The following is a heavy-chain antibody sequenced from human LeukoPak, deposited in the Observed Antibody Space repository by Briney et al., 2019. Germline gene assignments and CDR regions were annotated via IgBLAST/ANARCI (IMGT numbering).Heavy chain of an antibody. V-gene: IGHV3-9*01. CDR3: ARDSTVTAFDY. J-gene: IGHJ4*02. D-gene: IGHD4-17*01. CDR1: GFTFDDYA. Sequence: PGRSLRLSCAASGFTFDDYAMHWVRQAPGKGLEWVSGISWNSGSIGYADSVKGRFTISRDNAKNSLYLQMNSLRAEDTAVYYCARDSTVTAFDYWGQGTLVTVSS. CDR2: ISWNSGSI.